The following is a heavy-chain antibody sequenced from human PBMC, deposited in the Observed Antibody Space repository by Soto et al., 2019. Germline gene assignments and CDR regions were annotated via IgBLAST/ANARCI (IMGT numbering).Heavy chain of an antibody. CDR2: ITRDGYNK. V-gene: IGHV3-30*04. D-gene: IGHD6-6*01. J-gene: IGHJ4*02. Sequence: QVQLVESGGGVVQPGRSLRLSCAGSGFIFKNYALNWVRQAPGKGLGWVASITRDGYNKYYADSVKGRFTISRDNSRDTLSLQMTALTIEDSSVYYCTKSSGGSSSVGMDYWGQGTRVTVSS. CDR1: GFIFKNYA. CDR3: TKSSGGSSSVGMDY.